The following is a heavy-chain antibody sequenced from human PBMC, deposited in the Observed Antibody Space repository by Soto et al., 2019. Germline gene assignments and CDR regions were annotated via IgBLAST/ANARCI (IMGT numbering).Heavy chain of an antibody. V-gene: IGHV1-2*02. CDR3: AGGKRFLEWLTGMDV. J-gene: IGHJ6*02. D-gene: IGHD3-3*01. CDR1: GYTFTDYF. Sequence: ASVKVSCKASGYTFTDYFMHWVRQAPGQGLEWMGWINPNTGDTKYAQKFQGRVTMTRDTSISTAYMELSSLRSDDTAVYYCAGGKRFLEWLTGMDVWGQGTTVTVSS. CDR2: INPNTGDT.